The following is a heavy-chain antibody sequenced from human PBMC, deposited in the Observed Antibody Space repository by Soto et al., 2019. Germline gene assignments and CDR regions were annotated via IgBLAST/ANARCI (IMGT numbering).Heavy chain of an antibody. Sequence: PGGSLRLSCAASGFTFSSYGMHWVRQAPGKGLEWVAVIWYDGSNKYYADSVKGRFTISRDNSKNTLYLQMNSLRAEDTAVYYCARDSMVKEPSRPDAFDIWGQGTMVTVSS. J-gene: IGHJ3*02. V-gene: IGHV3-33*01. CDR2: IWYDGSNK. CDR3: ARDSMVKEPSRPDAFDI. CDR1: GFTFSSYG. D-gene: IGHD2-8*01.